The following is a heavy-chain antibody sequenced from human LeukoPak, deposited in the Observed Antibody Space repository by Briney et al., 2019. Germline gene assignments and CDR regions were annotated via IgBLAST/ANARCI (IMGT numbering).Heavy chain of an antibody. CDR1: GGSISSTGYY. CDR3: ARVGGSGWYLEY. CDR2: IYYTGNT. V-gene: IGHV4-39*07. D-gene: IGHD6-19*01. Sequence: SETLSLTCTVSGGSISSTGYYWGWIRQPPGKGLEWIGSIYYTGNTHYKPSLKSRVTISVDTSKNQFSLKLSSVTAADTAVYYCARVGGSGWYLEYWGQGTLVTASS. J-gene: IGHJ4*02.